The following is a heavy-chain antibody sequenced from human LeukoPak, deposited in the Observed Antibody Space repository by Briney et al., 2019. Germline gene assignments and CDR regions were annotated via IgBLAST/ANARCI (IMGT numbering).Heavy chain of an antibody. CDR1: GFTFSSYG. V-gene: IGHV3-33*01. Sequence: PGGSLRLSCAASGFTFSSYGMHWVRQAPGKGLEWVAVIWYDGSNKYYADSVKGRFTISRDNSKNTLYLQMNSLRAEDTAVYYCARDCSGGSCYQFEYWGQGTLVTVSS. J-gene: IGHJ4*02. CDR3: ARDCSGGSCYQFEY. CDR2: IWYDGSNK. D-gene: IGHD2-15*01.